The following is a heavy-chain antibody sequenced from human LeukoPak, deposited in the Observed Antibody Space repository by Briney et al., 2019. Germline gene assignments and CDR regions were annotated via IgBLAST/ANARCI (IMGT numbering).Heavy chain of an antibody. CDR3: ARDTYYYDDSGYYQFDY. V-gene: IGHV4-61*01. Sequence: PSETLSLTCTVSGGSVSNSHYYWTWIRQPPGKGLEWIGSIFYSGSTNYNPSLKSRVTISIDTSDNQFSLNLSSVAPADTAVYYCARDTYYYDDSGYYQFDYWGRGALVTVSS. D-gene: IGHD3-22*01. J-gene: IGHJ4*02. CDR2: IFYSGST. CDR1: GGSVSNSHYY.